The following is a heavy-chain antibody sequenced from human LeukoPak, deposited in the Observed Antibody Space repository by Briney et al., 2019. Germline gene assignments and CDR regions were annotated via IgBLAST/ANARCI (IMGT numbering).Heavy chain of an antibody. V-gene: IGHV3-33*06. CDR3: TKIGPVSGTIDY. CDR1: GFTFSSYG. J-gene: IGHJ4*02. D-gene: IGHD1-26*01. CDR2: IWYDGSNK. Sequence: GRSLRLSCAASGFTFSSYGMHWVRQAPGKGLEWVAVIWYDGSNKYYADSVKGRFTISRDNSKNTLLLDMDGLRPEDTATYYCTKIGPVSGTIDYWGQGTLVTVSS.